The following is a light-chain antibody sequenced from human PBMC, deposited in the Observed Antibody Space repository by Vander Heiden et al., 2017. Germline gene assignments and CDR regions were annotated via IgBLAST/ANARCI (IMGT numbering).Light chain of an antibody. J-gene: IGKJ2*01. Sequence: DIVMTQSPASLAVSLGERATINCKSSQSVLYSSNNKNYLAWYQQKPGQPPKLLIYWASTRESGVPDRFSGSGSGTDFTLTISSLQAEDVAVYYCLQDYGTPYTFGQGTKLEIK. CDR2: WAS. CDR1: QSVLYSSNNKNY. V-gene: IGKV4-1*01. CDR3: LQDYGTPYT.